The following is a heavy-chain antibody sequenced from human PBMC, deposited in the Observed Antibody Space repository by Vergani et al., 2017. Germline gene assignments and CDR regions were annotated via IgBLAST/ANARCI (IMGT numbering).Heavy chain of an antibody. D-gene: IGHD5/OR15-5a*01. Sequence: QVQLVQSGAEVKKPGASVKVSCKASGYTFTSYYMHWVRQAPGQGLEWMGIINPSGGSTSYAQKFQGRVTMTRDTSISTAYMELSRLRSDDTAVYYCARGMSDLRHYYYGMDVWGQGTTVTVSS. CDR2: INPSGGST. J-gene: IGHJ6*02. V-gene: IGHV1-46*01. CDR3: ARGMSDLRHYYYGMDV. CDR1: GYTFTSYY.